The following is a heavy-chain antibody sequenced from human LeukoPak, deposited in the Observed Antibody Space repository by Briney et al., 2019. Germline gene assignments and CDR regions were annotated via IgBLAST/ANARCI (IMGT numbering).Heavy chain of an antibody. D-gene: IGHD1-26*01. Sequence: GGSLRLSRAASGFTFTSYAMNWVRQAPGKGLEWVSGISGSGGSTYYADSVKGRFSISRDNSKNTLYLHLNSLRVEDTAEYYCAKAHGGSYHSGIDWGQGTLVIVSS. CDR1: GFTFTSYA. V-gene: IGHV3-23*01. CDR2: ISGSGGST. CDR3: AKAHGGSYHSGID. J-gene: IGHJ4*02.